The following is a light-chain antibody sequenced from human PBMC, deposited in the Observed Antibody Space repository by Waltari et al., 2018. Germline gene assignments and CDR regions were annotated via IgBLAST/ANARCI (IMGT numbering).Light chain of an antibody. CDR2: QDS. J-gene: IGLJ1*01. CDR1: KLGDKY. CDR3: QAWDSTTGV. Sequence: SYELTQPPSVSVSPGRTASITCSGDKLGDKYAYWYQQKPGQSPVLVIYQDSERPSGIPERFSGSNSGHTATLTISGAQAMDEADYYCQAWDSTTGVFGTGTKVTVL. V-gene: IGLV3-1*01.